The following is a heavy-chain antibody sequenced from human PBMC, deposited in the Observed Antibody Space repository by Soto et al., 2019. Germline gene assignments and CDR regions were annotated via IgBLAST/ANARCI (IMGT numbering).Heavy chain of an antibody. CDR1: RFTLRDPA. CDR2: ISISSSYI. V-gene: IGHV3-21*01. J-gene: IGHJ4*02. D-gene: IGHD3-10*01. CDR3: ASLNWYYGSGGGY. Sequence: PGGSLRLSCATSRFTLRDPAMHSVRQVPGGGLEWVSSISISSSYIYYAASVKGRFAISRDNVKNSLYLQMNSLRAEDTAVYYCASLNWYYGSGGGYWGQGTLVNVSS.